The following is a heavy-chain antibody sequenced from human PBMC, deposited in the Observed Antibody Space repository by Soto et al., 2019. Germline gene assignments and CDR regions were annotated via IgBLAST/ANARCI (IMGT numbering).Heavy chain of an antibody. D-gene: IGHD4-17*01. V-gene: IGHV3-33*01. CDR3: ATPLGGPVGDYRGSFYYYYGMDV. Sequence: GGSLRLSCAASGFTFSSYGMHWVRQAPGKGLEWVAVIWYDGSNKYYADSVKGRFTISRDNSKNTLYLQMNSLRAEDTAVYYCATPLGGPVGDYRGSFYYYYGMDVWGQGTTVTVSS. CDR2: IWYDGSNK. J-gene: IGHJ6*02. CDR1: GFTFSSYG.